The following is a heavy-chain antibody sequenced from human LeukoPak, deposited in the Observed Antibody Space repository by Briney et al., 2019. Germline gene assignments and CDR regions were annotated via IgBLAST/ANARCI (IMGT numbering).Heavy chain of an antibody. Sequence: ASVKVSCKVSGYTLTELSMHWVRQAPGKGLEWMRGFDPEDGETIYAQKFQGRVTMTEDTSTDTAYMELSSLRSEDTAVYYCATGGSSYSWYNMDVWGQGTTVTVSS. J-gene: IGHJ6*02. CDR2: FDPEDGET. D-gene: IGHD6-13*01. CDR3: ATGGSSYSWYNMDV. V-gene: IGHV1-24*01. CDR1: GYTLTELS.